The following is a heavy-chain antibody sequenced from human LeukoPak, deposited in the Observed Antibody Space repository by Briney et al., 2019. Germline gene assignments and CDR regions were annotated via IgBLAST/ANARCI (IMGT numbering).Heavy chain of an antibody. Sequence: PSETLSLTCDVSGVSSSTYYWSWIRQSPEKGLEWIGEVNHSGYTNYNPSLKGRVTISVDTSKNQFSLKLSSVTAADTAVHYCARQLYGSDYWGQGTLVTVSS. CDR2: VNHSGYT. D-gene: IGHD4-17*01. CDR3: ARQLYGSDY. V-gene: IGHV4-34*01. J-gene: IGHJ4*02. CDR1: GVSSSTYY.